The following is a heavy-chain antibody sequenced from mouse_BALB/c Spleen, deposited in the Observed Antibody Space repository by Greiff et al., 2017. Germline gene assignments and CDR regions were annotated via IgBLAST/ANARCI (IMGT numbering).Heavy chain of an antibody. D-gene: IGHD2-4*01. CDR2: IWAGGST. CDR1: GFSLTSYG. CDR3: ARIYYDYDRGFAY. V-gene: IGHV2-9*02. J-gene: IGHJ3*01. Sequence: VKLMESGPGLVAPSQSLSITCTVSGFSLTSYGVHWVRQPPGKGLEWLGVIWAGGSTNYNSALMSRLSISKDNSKSQVFLKMNSLQTDDTAMYYCARIYYDYDRGFAYWGQGTLVTVSA.